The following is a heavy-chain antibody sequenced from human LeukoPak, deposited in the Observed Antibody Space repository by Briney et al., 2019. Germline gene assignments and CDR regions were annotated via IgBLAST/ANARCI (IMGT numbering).Heavy chain of an antibody. J-gene: IGHJ5*02. Sequence: KPSETLSLTCTVSGYSISSGFQWGWLRQPPGKGLEWIGNIFHSGGTYYSPSLKSRVTISVDTSKNQFYLNLNSVTAADTAVYYCARVGCSPPTCYNRGDNWFDPWGQGTLVTVSS. D-gene: IGHD2-2*02. CDR3: ARVGCSPPTCYNRGDNWFDP. CDR2: IFHSGGT. CDR1: GYSISSGFQ. V-gene: IGHV4-38-2*02.